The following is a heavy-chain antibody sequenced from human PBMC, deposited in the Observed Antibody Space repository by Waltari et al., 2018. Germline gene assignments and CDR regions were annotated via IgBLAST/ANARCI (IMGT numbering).Heavy chain of an antibody. CDR3: ARDRVAQGVTDNWFDP. J-gene: IGHJ5*02. CDR2: IIPILGIA. CDR1: GGTFSSYA. D-gene: IGHD3-10*01. V-gene: IGHV1-69*04. Sequence: QVQLVQSGAEVKKPGSSVKVSCKASGGTFSSYAISWVRQAPGQGLEWMGGIIPILGIANYAQKFQGRVTITADESTSTAYMELSSLRSEDTAVYYCARDRVAQGVTDNWFDPWGQGTLVTVSS.